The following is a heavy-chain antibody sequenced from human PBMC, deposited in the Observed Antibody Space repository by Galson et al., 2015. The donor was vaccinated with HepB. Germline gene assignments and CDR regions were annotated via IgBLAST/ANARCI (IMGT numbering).Heavy chain of an antibody. J-gene: IGHJ3*02. Sequence: SVKVSCKASGYTFTSYGLSWVRQAPGQGLEWMGWLSAYNGNTHYVQRLQGRVTMTTDASTNTAYMELRSLRSDDTAVYFCARYNTFRDAFDIWGQGTMVTVSS. CDR3: ARYNTFRDAFDI. CDR1: GYTFTSYG. CDR2: LSAYNGNT. D-gene: IGHD1-14*01. V-gene: IGHV1-18*01.